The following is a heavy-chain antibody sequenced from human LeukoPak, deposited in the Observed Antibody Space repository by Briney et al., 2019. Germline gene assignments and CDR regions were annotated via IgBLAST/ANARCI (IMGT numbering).Heavy chain of an antibody. CDR1: GFRFSIYG. D-gene: IGHD2-2*03. V-gene: IGHV3-30*02. CDR2: IRYDGSYK. J-gene: IGHJ4*02. CDR3: AKDLVGYCSSTTCPTDY. Sequence: GGSLRLSCATSGFRFSIYGVHWVRQVPGKGLDWVAFIRYDGSYKYYADSVKGRFTISRDNSKNTLYLQMDSLRAEDTAVYYCAKDLVGYCSSTTCPTDYWGLGTLVTVSS.